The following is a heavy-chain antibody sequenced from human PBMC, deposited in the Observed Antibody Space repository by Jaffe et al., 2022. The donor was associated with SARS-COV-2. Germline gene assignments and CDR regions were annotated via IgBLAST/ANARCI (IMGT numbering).Heavy chain of an antibody. V-gene: IGHV3-23*01. Sequence: EVQLLESGGGLVQPGGSLRLSCAASGFTFSSYAMSWVRQAPGKGLEWVSSISGSGDTTYYADSVKGRFTISRDKSRNTLYLQMSSLRAEDTAVYYCAKRELPRAFDYWGQGTLVIVSS. D-gene: IGHD1-26*01. CDR2: ISGSGDTT. CDR1: GFTFSSYA. J-gene: IGHJ4*02. CDR3: AKRELPRAFDY.